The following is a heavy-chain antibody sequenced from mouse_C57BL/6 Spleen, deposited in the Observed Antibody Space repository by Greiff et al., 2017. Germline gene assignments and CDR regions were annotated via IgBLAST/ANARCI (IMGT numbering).Heavy chain of an antibody. CDR2: ISYDGSN. J-gene: IGHJ3*01. V-gene: IGHV3-6*01. CDR1: GYSITSGYY. Sequence: EVQLQQSGPGLVKPSQSLSLTCSVTGYSITSGYYWYWIRQFPGNKLEWMGYISYDGSNNYNPSLKNRISITRDTSKNQFFLKLNSVTTEDTATYYCARDRVGGSPFAYWGQGTLVTVSA. D-gene: IGHD1-1*02. CDR3: ARDRVGGSPFAY.